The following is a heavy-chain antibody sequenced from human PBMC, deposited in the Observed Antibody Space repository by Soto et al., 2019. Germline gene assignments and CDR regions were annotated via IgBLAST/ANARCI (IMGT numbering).Heavy chain of an antibody. CDR2: VNNDGSST. CDR3: ARESEDLTSNFDY. V-gene: IGHV3-74*01. CDR1: GFTLSSYW. Sequence: PGGSLRLSCAASGFTLSSYWMHWVRQSPGKGLEWVSHVNNDGSSTTYADSVKGRFTISRDNAKNSLYLEMNSLRAEDTAVYYCARESEDLTSNFDYWGQGTLVTVSS. J-gene: IGHJ4*02.